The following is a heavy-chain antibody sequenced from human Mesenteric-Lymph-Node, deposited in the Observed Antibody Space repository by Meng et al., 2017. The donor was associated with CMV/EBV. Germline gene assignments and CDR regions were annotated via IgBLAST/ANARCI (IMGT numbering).Heavy chain of an antibody. V-gene: IGHV3-20*04. Sequence: GESLKISCAASGFRFDDFGMDWVRQAPGKGLEWVSGINWNGGSTGYADSVKGRFTISRDNAKNSLYLQMNSLRAEDTALYYCARRKLEKAAFDIWGQGTMVTVSS. CDR2: INWNGGST. CDR3: ARRKLEKAAFDI. D-gene: IGHD1-1*01. CDR1: GFRFDDFG. J-gene: IGHJ3*02.